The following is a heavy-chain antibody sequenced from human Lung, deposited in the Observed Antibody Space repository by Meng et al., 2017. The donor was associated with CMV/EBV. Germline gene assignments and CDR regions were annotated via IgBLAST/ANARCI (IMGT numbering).Heavy chain of an antibody. D-gene: IGHD3-10*01. V-gene: IGHV4-30-4*01. J-gene: IGHJ4*02. CDR1: RGSINSGDYY. Sequence: SETXSLTCTVSRGSINSGDYYWSWIRQSPGKGLEWIGYIYYSGDTDYNPSLRSRVTISMDTSKNQFSLELSSVTAADTAVYFCAIQSAPYYYGSGRHFPDXGRGXLVTVSS. CDR2: IYYSGDT. CDR3: AIQSAPYYYGSGRHFPD.